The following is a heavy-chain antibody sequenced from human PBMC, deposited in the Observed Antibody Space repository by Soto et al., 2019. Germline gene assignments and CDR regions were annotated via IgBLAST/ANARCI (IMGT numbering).Heavy chain of an antibody. CDR2: ISPIFGST. CDR1: GATFRSYA. Sequence: VQLVQSGAEVKKPGSSVKVSCRASGATFRSYAFTWVRQAPGQGLEWMGGISPIFGSTIYARQFQGRVTITAEDSASTAYMELNSLSSEDTALYYCAGDYGVYDWYGMDVWGQGTTVTVSS. D-gene: IGHD4-17*01. V-gene: IGHV1-69*01. J-gene: IGHJ6*02. CDR3: AGDYGVYDWYGMDV.